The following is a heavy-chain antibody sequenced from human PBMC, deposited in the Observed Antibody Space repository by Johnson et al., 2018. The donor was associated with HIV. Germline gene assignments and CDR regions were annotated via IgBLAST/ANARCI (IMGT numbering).Heavy chain of an antibody. CDR1: GFTFSSYR. J-gene: IGHJ3*02. D-gene: IGHD3/OR15-3a*01. V-gene: IGHV3-7*01. Sequence: EVQPVESGGGLVQPGGSLRLSCAASGFTFSSYRMSWVRQAPGKGQEWVVNINQDGSEQYYVDSVKGRFTISRDNAKNSLYLQMNSLIAEDTAVYYCARDPFMSGLYAFDIWGQGTMITVSS. CDR2: INQDGSEQ. CDR3: ARDPFMSGLYAFDI.